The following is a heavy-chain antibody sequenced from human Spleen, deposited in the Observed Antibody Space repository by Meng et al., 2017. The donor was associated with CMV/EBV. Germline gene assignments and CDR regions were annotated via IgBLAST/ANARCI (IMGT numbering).Heavy chain of an antibody. CDR2: IIPIFGTA. CDR1: GGTFSSYG. V-gene: IGHV1-69*05. J-gene: IGHJ6*02. D-gene: IGHD3-10*01. CDR3: AREIGSGSRYYYGMDV. Sequence: SVKVSCKASGGTFSSYGVSWVRQAPGQRPEWMGGIIPIFGTANYAQKFQGRVTMTRDTSTSTVYMELSSLRSEDTAVYYCAREIGSGSRYYYGMDVWGQGTTVTVSS.